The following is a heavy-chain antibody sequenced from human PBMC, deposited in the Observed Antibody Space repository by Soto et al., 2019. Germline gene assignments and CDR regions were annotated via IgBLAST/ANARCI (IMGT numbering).Heavy chain of an antibody. D-gene: IGHD4-4*01. CDR1: GFTFSSYG. V-gene: IGHV3-30*18. Sequence: GGSLRLSCAASGFTFSSYGMHWVRQAPGKGLEWVAVISYDGSNKYYADSVKGRFTISRDNSKNTLYLQMNSLRAEDTAVYYRAKCLFDYSNFNGLYYYYGMDVWGQGTTVTVSS. CDR2: ISYDGSNK. CDR3: AKCLFDYSNFNGLYYYYGMDV. J-gene: IGHJ6*02.